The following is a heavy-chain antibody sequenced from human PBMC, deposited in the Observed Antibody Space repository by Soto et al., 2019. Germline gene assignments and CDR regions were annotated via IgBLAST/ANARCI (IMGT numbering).Heavy chain of an antibody. CDR2: INPGGGRI. Sequence: ASVKVSCKASRYTFTNYYVHWVRQAPGQGLEWMGIINPGGGRITYSQKFQGRVTMTRDTSTSTVYMELSSLRSEDTAMYYCARAPEWATTGRDVRG. D-gene: IGHD3-3*01. CDR1: RYTFTNYY. V-gene: IGHV1-46*03. CDR3: ARAPEWATTGRDV. J-gene: IGHJ6*02.